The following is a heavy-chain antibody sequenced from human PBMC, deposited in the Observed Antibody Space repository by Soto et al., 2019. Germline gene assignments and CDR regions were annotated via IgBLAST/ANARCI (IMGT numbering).Heavy chain of an antibody. D-gene: IGHD6-13*01. CDR2: IYDTEGT. V-gene: IGHV4-59*01. CDR3: AREKFTASWYVWFDP. J-gene: IGHJ5*02. Sequence: SETLSLTCTVSGGSISGFYWSWIRQPPGKGLEWIGYIYDTEGTSYNPSLQSRVTMSVDTSKNQFSLKLKSVTAADTAVYYCAREKFTASWYVWFDPWGQGTLVTVSS. CDR1: GGSISGFY.